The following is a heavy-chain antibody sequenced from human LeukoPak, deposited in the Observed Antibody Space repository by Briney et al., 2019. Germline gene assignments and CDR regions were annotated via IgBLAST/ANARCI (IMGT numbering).Heavy chain of an antibody. CDR2: ISAYNGNT. V-gene: IGHV1-18*01. J-gene: IGHJ4*02. D-gene: IGHD5-12*01. CDR3: ARGGNIVATIGGGTFDY. CDR1: GYTFTSYG. Sequence: ASVKVSCKASGYTFTSYGISWLRQAPGQGLEWMGWISAYNGNTNYAQKLQGRVTMTTDTSTNTAYMELRSLRFDDTAVYYCARGGNIVATIGGGTFDYWGQGTLVTVSS.